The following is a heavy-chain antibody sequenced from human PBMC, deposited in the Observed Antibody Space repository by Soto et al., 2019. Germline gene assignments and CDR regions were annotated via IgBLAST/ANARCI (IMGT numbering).Heavy chain of an antibody. D-gene: IGHD1-26*01. Sequence: QVQLQESGPGLVKPSETLSLTCTVSGGSISNYYWIWIRQPPGKGLEWIGCIYYSGSTNYNPSLKSRVTISVDTSKNQFSLNMRSVTAADTAVYYCVRLKYSGNSDAFDIWGQGTMVTVSS. J-gene: IGHJ3*02. CDR3: VRLKYSGNSDAFDI. V-gene: IGHV4-59*08. CDR2: IYYSGST. CDR1: GGSISNYY.